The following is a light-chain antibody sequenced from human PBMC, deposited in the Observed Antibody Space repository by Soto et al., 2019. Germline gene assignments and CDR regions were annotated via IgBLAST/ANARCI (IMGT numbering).Light chain of an antibody. CDR3: AAWDDSLNGYV. J-gene: IGLJ1*01. CDR2: SHT. V-gene: IGLV1-44*01. CDR1: SPNIGRNT. Sequence: QSVLTQPPSASGTPGQRVTISCSGSSPNIGRNTVNWYQQIPGTAPKLLIYSHTQRPSGVPDRFSGSRSGTSASLAISGLQSEDEADYYCAAWDDSLNGYVFGTGTKLTVI.